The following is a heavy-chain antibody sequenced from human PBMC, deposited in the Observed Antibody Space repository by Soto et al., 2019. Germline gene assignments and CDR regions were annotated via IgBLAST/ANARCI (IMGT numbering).Heavy chain of an antibody. D-gene: IGHD3-10*01. V-gene: IGHV3-23*01. Sequence: GGSLRLSCAASGFTFSSYAMSWVRQAPGKGLEWVSAISGSGGSTYYADSVKGRFTISRDNSKNTLYLQMNSLRAEDTAVYYCAKGSYYGYRTRPDYFDYWGQGTLVTVSS. CDR1: GFTFSSYA. CDR3: AKGSYYGYRTRPDYFDY. CDR2: ISGSGGST. J-gene: IGHJ4*02.